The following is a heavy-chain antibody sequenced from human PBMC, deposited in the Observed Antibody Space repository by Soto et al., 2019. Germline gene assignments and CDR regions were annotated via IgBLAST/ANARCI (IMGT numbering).Heavy chain of an antibody. D-gene: IGHD3-10*01. J-gene: IGHJ6*02. CDR3: AKSWRSGSYYNERFYYYYYGMDV. CDR1: GFTFSSYG. CDR2: ISYDGSNK. Sequence: GGSLRLSCAASGFTFSSYGMHWVRQAPGKGLEWVAVISYDGSNKYYADSVKGRFTISRDNSKNTLYLQMNSLRAEDTAVYYCAKSWRSGSYYNERFYYYYYGMDVWGQGTTVTVSS. V-gene: IGHV3-30*18.